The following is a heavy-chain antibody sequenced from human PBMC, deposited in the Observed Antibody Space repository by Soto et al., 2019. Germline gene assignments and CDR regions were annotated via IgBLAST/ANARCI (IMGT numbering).Heavy chain of an antibody. Sequence: PGESLKISCKVSGYSFTSYWIGCVRQMPGKGLEWMGIIYPGDSDTRYSPSFQGQVTISADKSINTAYLQWSSLKASDTAMYYCATSRVRNMVRGAYYYYYGMDVWGQGTTVTVSS. CDR3: ATSRVRNMVRGAYYYYYGMDV. V-gene: IGHV5-51*01. CDR2: IYPGDSDT. D-gene: IGHD3-10*01. CDR1: GYSFTSYW. J-gene: IGHJ6*02.